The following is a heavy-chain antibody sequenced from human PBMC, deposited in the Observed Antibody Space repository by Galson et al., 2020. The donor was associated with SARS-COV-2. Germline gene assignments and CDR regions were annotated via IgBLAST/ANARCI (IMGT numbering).Heavy chain of an antibody. CDR1: GFTVSSNY. CDR2: IYSGGST. D-gene: IGHD6-6*01. CDR3: ASQTLAARRKGGDY. Sequence: GVLKISCAASGFTVSSNYMSWVRQAPGKGLEWVSVIYSGGSTYYADSVKGRFTISRDNSKNTLYLQMNSLRAEDTAVYYCASQTLAARRKGGDYWGQGTMVTVSS. V-gene: IGHV3-53*01. J-gene: IGHJ4*02.